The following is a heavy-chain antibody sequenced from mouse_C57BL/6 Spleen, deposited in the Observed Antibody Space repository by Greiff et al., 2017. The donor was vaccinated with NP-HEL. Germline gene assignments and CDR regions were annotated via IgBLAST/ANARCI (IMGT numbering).Heavy chain of an antibody. D-gene: IGHD2-14*01. CDR1: GYTFTSYW. J-gene: IGHJ4*01. V-gene: IGHV1-61*01. CDR2: IYPSDSET. Sequence: VKLQQPGAELVRPGSSVKLSCKASGYTFTSYWMDWVKQRPGQGLEWIGNIYPSDSETHYNQKFKDKATLTVDKSSSTAYMQLSSLTSEDSAVYYCARGEYDGYAMDYWGQGTSVTVS. CDR3: ARGEYDGYAMDY.